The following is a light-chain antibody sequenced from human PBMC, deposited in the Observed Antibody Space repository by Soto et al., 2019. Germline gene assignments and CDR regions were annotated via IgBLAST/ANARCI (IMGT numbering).Light chain of an antibody. Sequence: QSALTQPASVSGSPGQSITISCTGSSSDVGDHNYVSWYQQHPGKAPQLMIYEVSNRPSGVSNRFSGSKSGNTASLTISGLQAEDEADYYCSSYTSSSTLVVFGGGTKLTVL. CDR3: SSYTSSSTLVV. J-gene: IGLJ2*01. V-gene: IGLV2-14*01. CDR2: EVS. CDR1: SSDVGDHNY.